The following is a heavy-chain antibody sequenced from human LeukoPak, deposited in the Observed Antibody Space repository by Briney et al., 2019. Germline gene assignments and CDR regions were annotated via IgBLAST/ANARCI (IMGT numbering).Heavy chain of an antibody. CDR2: INAGNGNT. D-gene: IGHD4-17*01. Sequence: ASVKVSCKASGYTFTSYAMHWVRQAPGQRPEWMGWINAGNGNTKYFQKFQGRVTFTRDTSASTAYMELSSLRSEDTAVYYCAATDLGDYWGQETLVTASS. CDR1: GYTFTSYA. V-gene: IGHV1-3*01. J-gene: IGHJ4*02. CDR3: AATDLGDY.